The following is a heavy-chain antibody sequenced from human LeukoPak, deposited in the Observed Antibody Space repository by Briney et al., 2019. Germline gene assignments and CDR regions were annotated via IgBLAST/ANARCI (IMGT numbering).Heavy chain of an antibody. J-gene: IGHJ4*02. CDR1: GGSISSSNW. V-gene: IGHV4-4*02. CDR3: ARGTSDSSSRYFDY. D-gene: IGHD6-13*01. CDR2: IYHSGST. Sequence: PSETLSLTCAVSGGSISSSNWWSWVRQPPGKGLEWIGEIYHSGSTNYNPSLKSRVTISVGKSKNQFSLKLSSVTAADTAVYYCARGTSDSSSRYFDYWGQGTLVTVSS.